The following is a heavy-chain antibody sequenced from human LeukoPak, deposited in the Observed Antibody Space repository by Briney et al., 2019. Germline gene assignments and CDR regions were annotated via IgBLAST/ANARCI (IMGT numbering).Heavy chain of an antibody. CDR3: ARVGRITIFGVAVSGNYFGY. V-gene: IGHV3-20*01. CDR2: INWNGGST. J-gene: IGHJ4*02. D-gene: IGHD3-3*01. CDR1: GFTFDDYG. Sequence: GGSLRLSCAASGFTFDDYGMSWVRQAPGKGLEWVSGINWNGGSTGYADSVKGRFTISRDNAKNSLYLQMNSLRAEDTALYHCARVGRITIFGVAVSGNYFGYWGQGTLVTVSS.